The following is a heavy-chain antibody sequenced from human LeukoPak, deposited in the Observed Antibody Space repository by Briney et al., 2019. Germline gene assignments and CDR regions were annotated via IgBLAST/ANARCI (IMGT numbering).Heavy chain of an antibody. V-gene: IGHV1-2*06. CDR2: INPNSGGT. Sequence: ASVRVSCKASGYTFTGYYMHWVRQAPGQGLEWMGRINPNSGGTNYAQKFQGRVTMTRDTSISTAYMELSRLRSDDTAVYYCARYGKGPAHMDVWGKGTTVTVSS. D-gene: IGHD1-26*01. CDR3: ARYGKGPAHMDV. CDR1: GYTFTGYY. J-gene: IGHJ6*03.